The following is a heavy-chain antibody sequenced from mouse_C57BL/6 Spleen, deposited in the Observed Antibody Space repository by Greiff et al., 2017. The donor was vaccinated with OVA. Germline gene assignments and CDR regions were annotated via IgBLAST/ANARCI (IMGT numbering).Heavy chain of an antibody. J-gene: IGHJ2*01. D-gene: IGHD2-3*01. CDR3: TRPLYDGYSTDYFDY. Sequence: DVQLQESGTVLARPGASVKMSCKTSGYTFTSYWMYWVKQRPGQGLEWIGAIYPGHSDTSYNQKFKGKVKLTAVTSASPAYMELSSLTNEDSAVYYCTRPLYDGYSTDYFDYWGQGTTLTVSS. V-gene: IGHV1-5*01. CDR1: GYTFTSYW. CDR2: IYPGHSDT.